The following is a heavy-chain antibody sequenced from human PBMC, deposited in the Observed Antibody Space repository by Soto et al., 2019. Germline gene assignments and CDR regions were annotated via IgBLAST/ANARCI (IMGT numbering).Heavy chain of an antibody. CDR2: IYHSGST. J-gene: IGHJ3*02. CDR1: GYSISSGYY. CDR3: ARYGTVTTHFDAFDI. V-gene: IGHV4-38-2*01. Sequence: PSETLSLTCAVSGYSISSGYYWGCIRQPPGKGLEWIGSIYHSGSTYYNPSLKSRVTISVDTSKNQFSLKLSSVTAADTAVYYGARYGTVTTHFDAFDIWGQGTMVTVSS. D-gene: IGHD4-17*01.